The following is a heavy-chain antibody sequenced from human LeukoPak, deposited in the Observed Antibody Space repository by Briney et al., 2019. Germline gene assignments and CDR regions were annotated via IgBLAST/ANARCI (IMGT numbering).Heavy chain of an antibody. V-gene: IGHV1-2*06. Sequence: ASVKVSCKVSGYTLTELSMHWLRQAPGQGLEWMGRINPNSGGTNYAQKFQGRVTMTRDTSISTAYMELSRLRSDDTAVYYCARDRFEIGPDFDYWGQGTLVTVSS. CDR3: ARDRFEIGPDFDY. CDR1: GYTLTELS. D-gene: IGHD3-10*01. CDR2: INPNSGGT. J-gene: IGHJ4*02.